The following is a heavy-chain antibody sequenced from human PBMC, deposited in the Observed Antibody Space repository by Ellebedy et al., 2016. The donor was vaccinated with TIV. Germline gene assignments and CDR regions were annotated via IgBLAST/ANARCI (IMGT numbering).Heavy chain of an antibody. J-gene: IGHJ4*02. Sequence: SETLSLXXAVYGGSFSGYYWSWIRQPPGKGLEWIGEINHSGSTNYNPSLKSRVTISVDTSKNQFSLKLSSVTAADTAVYYCARGVEENTADGFPFDYWGQGTLVTVSS. CDR3: ARGVEENTADGFPFDY. CDR2: INHSGST. CDR1: GGSFSGYY. D-gene: IGHD5-18*01. V-gene: IGHV4-34*01.